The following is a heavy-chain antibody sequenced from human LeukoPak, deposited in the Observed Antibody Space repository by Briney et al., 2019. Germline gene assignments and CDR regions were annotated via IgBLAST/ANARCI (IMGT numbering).Heavy chain of an antibody. D-gene: IGHD4-11*01. CDR1: GYTFINYY. Sequence: GASLKVSCKASGYTFINYYMHWVRQAPGQGLEWMGIINPSAGSTTYAQNFQGRVTMTRDTSTNTVYMELNSLRSDDTAVYYCARQRDSNWFDPWGQGTLVTVSS. V-gene: IGHV1-46*01. CDR3: ARQRDSNWFDP. J-gene: IGHJ5*02. CDR2: INPSAGST.